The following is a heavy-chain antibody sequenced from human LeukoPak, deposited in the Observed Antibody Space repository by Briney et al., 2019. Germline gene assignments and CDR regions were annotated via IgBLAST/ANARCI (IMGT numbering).Heavy chain of an antibody. Sequence: PGGSLRLSCAASGFTFSSYAMSWVRQAPGKGLEWVSAISGSGGSTYYANSVKGRFTISRDNSKNTLYLQMNSLRAEDTAVYYCAKEGITMIVVVITPGASHFDYWGQGTLVTVSS. CDR3: AKEGITMIVVVITPGASHFDY. V-gene: IGHV3-23*01. CDR2: ISGSGGST. J-gene: IGHJ4*02. CDR1: GFTFSSYA. D-gene: IGHD3-22*01.